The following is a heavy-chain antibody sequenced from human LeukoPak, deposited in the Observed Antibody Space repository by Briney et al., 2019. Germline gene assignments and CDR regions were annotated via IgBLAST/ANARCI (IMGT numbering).Heavy chain of an antibody. CDR1: GGSFSGYY. D-gene: IGHD3-22*01. CDR2: INHSGST. J-gene: IGHJ4*02. V-gene: IGHV4-34*01. Sequence: SETLSLTCAVYGGSFSGYYWSRIRQPPGKGLEWIGEINHSGSTNYNPSLKSRVTISVDTSKNQFSLKLSSVTAADTAVYYCARQTYDSSGYTDGGIDYWGQGTLVTVSS. CDR3: ARQTYDSSGYTDGGIDY.